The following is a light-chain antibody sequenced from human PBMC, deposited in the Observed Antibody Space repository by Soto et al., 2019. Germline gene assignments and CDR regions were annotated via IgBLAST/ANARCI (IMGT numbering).Light chain of an antibody. CDR2: KVS. CDR3: QQSYSTPIT. V-gene: IGKV2-30*01. CDR1: QSLVYSDGNTY. Sequence: DFVMTQSPLSLPVTLGQPASISCRSIQSLVYSDGNTYLNWFQQRPGQSPRGXIYKVSNRDSGVPDRFSGSGYGTEFTLTISSLQPEDFATYYCQQSYSTPITLGQGTRLEIK. J-gene: IGKJ5*01.